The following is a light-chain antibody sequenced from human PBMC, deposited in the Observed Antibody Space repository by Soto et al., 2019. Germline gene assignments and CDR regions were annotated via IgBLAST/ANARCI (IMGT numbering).Light chain of an antibody. CDR2: GNN. CDR3: QSYDRSLSGSV. Sequence: QSVLTQPPSVSGAPGQRVTISCTGSSSNIGADYDVHWYQQIPGTAPKFLIYGNNNRPSGVPDRFSGSKSCTSASLAITGIQAEDEADYYCQSYDRSLSGSVFGTGTKVTV. V-gene: IGLV1-40*01. J-gene: IGLJ1*01. CDR1: SSNIGADYD.